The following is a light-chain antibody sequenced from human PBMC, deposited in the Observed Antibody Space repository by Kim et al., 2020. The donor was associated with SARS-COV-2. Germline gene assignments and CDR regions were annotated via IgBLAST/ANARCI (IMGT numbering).Light chain of an antibody. J-gene: IGKJ4*01. Sequence: EIVLTQSPGTLSLSPGERATLSCRASQSISSDLAWYQQIPGQAPRLLIWDASNRATGTPARFSGSGSGTDFTLTITSLQREDFAVYYCLQRHDWPLTFGGGTKVDIK. V-gene: IGKV3-11*01. CDR3: LQRHDWPLT. CDR2: DAS. CDR1: QSISSD.